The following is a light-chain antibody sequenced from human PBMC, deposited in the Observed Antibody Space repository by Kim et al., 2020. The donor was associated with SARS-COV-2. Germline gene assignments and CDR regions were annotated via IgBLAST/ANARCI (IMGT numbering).Light chain of an antibody. J-gene: IGLJ3*02. V-gene: IGLV7-46*01. Sequence: PGGTVPLTCGSSTGAVTSGHYPYWFQQKPGQAPRTLIYDTRNKHSWTPARFSGSLLGGKAALTLSGTQPEDEAEYYCLLSYSGARVFGGGTQLTVL. CDR1: TGAVTSGHY. CDR2: DTR. CDR3: LLSYSGARV.